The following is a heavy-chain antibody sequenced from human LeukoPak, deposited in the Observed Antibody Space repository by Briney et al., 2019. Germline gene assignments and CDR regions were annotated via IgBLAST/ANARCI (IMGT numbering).Heavy chain of an antibody. CDR1: GGSFSGYY. J-gene: IGHJ4*02. CDR2: IYYSGST. D-gene: IGHD5-18*01. V-gene: IGHV4-34*01. CDR3: ARLGGYSYGYDFYYFDY. Sequence: PSETLSLTCAVYGGSFSGYYWSWIRQPPGKGLEWIGSIYYSGSTYYNPSLKSRVTISVDTSKNQFSLKLSSVTAADTAVYYCARLGGYSYGYDFYYFDYWGQGTLVTVSS.